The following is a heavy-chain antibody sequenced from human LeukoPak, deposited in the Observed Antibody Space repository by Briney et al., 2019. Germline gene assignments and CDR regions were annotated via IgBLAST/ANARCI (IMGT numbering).Heavy chain of an antibody. Sequence: GGSLRLSCAASGFTFSSYAMHWVRQAPGKGLEWVANIKQDGSAKFYVESVKGRFTISRDNAKKSLYLQMNSLRADDTALYYCARDGDFWSAQGAFDIWGQGTMVTVSS. D-gene: IGHD3-3*01. CDR1: GFTFSSYA. CDR3: ARDGDFWSAQGAFDI. CDR2: IKQDGSAK. J-gene: IGHJ3*02. V-gene: IGHV3-7*01.